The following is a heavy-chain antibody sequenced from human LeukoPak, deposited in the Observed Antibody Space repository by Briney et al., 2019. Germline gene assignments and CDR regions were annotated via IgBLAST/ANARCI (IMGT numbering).Heavy chain of an antibody. CDR1: GGSFSGYY. CDR2: INHSGST. J-gene: IGHJ4*02. D-gene: IGHD6-19*01. CDR3: ARQYSSGWPPHY. V-gene: IGHV4-34*01. Sequence: PSETLSLTCAVYGGSFSGYYWSWIRQPPGKGLEWIGEINHSGSTNYNPSLKSRVTISVDTSKNQSSLKLSSVTAADTAVYYCARQYSSGWPPHYWGQGTLVTVSS.